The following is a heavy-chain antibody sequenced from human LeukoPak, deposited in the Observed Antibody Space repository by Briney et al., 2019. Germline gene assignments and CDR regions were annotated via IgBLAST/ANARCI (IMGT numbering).Heavy chain of an antibody. Sequence: GGTLRLSCAASGFTFSSYGMSWVRQAPGKGLEWVSAISGSGGSTYYADSVKGRFTISRDNSKNTLYLQMNSLRAEDTAVYYCAKSGEGPIYCSGGSCYRYYFDYWGQGTLVTVSS. V-gene: IGHV3-23*01. J-gene: IGHJ4*02. CDR3: AKSGEGPIYCSGGSCYRYYFDY. D-gene: IGHD2-15*01. CDR1: GFTFSSYG. CDR2: ISGSGGST.